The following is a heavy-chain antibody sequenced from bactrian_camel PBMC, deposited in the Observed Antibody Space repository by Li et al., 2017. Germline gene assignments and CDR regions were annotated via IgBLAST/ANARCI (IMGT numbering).Heavy chain of an antibody. CDR2: INSGGGST. J-gene: IGHJ4*01. D-gene: IGHD1*01. CDR1: GYTLDDSD. Sequence: VQLVESGGGSVQPGETLTPSCTASGYTLDDSDMGWFRQAPGKGLEWVSAINSGGGSTYYADSVKGRFTISRDNAKNTVYLQMNSLKPSDTAMYICAAGSGGYIRNWEWLSSPRNFQYWGQGTQVTVS. V-gene: IGHV3S40*01. CDR3: AAGSGGYIRNWEWLSSPRNFQY.